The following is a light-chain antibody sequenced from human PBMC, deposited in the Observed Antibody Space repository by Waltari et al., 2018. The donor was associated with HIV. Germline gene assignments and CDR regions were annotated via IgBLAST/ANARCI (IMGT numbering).Light chain of an antibody. Sequence: SYELTQPPSVSVSPGQTASITCSGDKLGDKYACWYQQKPGQSPVVVIDQDSKRPSGVPERFSGSNSGNTATLTISGTQAMDEADYYCQAWDSSTVVFGGGTKLTVL. CDR1: KLGDKY. CDR3: QAWDSSTVV. CDR2: QDS. J-gene: IGLJ2*01. V-gene: IGLV3-1*01.